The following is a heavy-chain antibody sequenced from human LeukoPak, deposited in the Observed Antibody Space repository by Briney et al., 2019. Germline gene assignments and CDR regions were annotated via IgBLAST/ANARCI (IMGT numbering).Heavy chain of an antibody. Sequence: PGGSLRLSCAASGFTVSSNYMTWVRQAPGKGLEWVSLIYSGGSTYYADSLKGRFTISRDNSKNTLYLQMNSLRAEDTAVYYCARDRVNWNDVGGLFDYWGQGTLVTVSS. D-gene: IGHD1-1*01. V-gene: IGHV3-66*01. CDR2: IYSGGST. CDR1: GFTVSSNY. CDR3: ARDRVNWNDVGGLFDY. J-gene: IGHJ4*02.